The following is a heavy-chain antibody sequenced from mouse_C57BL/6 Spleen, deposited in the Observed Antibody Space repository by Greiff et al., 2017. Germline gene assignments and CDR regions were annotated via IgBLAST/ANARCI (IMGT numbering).Heavy chain of an antibody. V-gene: IGHV1-78*01. D-gene: IGHD2-3*01. CDR2: IYPRDGST. CDR3: ARYIYDGDDVRLWYVEV. Sequence: VQLQQSDAELVKPGASVKISCTVSGYTFTDHTIHWMKQRPEQGLEWIGYIYPRDGSTKYNEKFKGKATLTADKSSSTAYMQLNSLTSEDSAVYCCARYIYDGDDVRLWYVEVGGTGTTVTVSS. CDR1: GYTFTDHT. J-gene: IGHJ1*03.